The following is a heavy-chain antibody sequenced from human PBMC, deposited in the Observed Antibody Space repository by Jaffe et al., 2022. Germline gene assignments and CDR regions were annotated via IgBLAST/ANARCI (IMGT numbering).Heavy chain of an antibody. D-gene: IGHD3-10*01. V-gene: IGHV4-34*01. CDR1: GGSFSGYY. CDR2: INHSGST. CDR3: ASRLWFRELSPMFDYYYYMDV. J-gene: IGHJ6*03. Sequence: QVQLQQWGAGLLKPSETLSLTCAVYGGSFSGYYWSWIRQPPGKGLEWIGEINHSGSTNYNPSLKSRVTISVDTSKNQFSLKLSSVTAADTAVYYCASRLWFRELSPMFDYYYYMDVWGKGTTVTVSS.